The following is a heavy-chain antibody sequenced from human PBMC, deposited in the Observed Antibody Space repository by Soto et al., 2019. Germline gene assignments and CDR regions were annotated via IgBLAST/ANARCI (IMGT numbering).Heavy chain of an antibody. Sequence: SVKVPCKASGGAFSSYVINWVRQAPGQGLEWMGGIIPIFATANYAQNFQGRVTITADESTRTAYMELSSLRSEDTAVYYCARVIGNTYGGDYCGMDVWGQGTTVTVSS. CDR3: ARVIGNTYGGDYCGMDV. CDR1: GGAFSSYV. J-gene: IGHJ6*02. D-gene: IGHD5-18*01. V-gene: IGHV1-69*13. CDR2: IIPIFATA.